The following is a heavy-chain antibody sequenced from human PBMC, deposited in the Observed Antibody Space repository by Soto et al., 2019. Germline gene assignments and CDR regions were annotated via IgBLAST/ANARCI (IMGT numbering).Heavy chain of an antibody. CDR1: GGTFSSYT. CDR2: IIPILGIA. V-gene: IGHV1-69*02. D-gene: IGHD3-22*01. J-gene: IGHJ4*02. CDR3: ARAVYYDSSGAPYHY. Sequence: QVQLVQSGAEVKKPGSSVKVSCKASGGTFSSYTISWVRQAPGQGLEWMGRIIPILGIANYAQKFQGRVTIXXEXSXXTAYMELSSLRSEDTAVYYCARAVYYDSSGAPYHYWGQGTLVTVSS.